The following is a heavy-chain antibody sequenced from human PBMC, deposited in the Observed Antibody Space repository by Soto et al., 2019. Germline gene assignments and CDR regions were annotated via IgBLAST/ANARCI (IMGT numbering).Heavy chain of an antibody. CDR3: ARDHIAGLDAFDI. J-gene: IGHJ3*02. CDR2: ISSSSSYI. CDR1: GFTFSSYS. D-gene: IGHD6-13*01. Sequence: PGGSLRLSCAASGFTFSSYSMNWVRQAPGKGLEWVSSISSSSSYIYYADSVKGRFTISRDNAKNSLYLQMNSLRAEDTAVYYCARDHIAGLDAFDIWGQGTMVTVSS. V-gene: IGHV3-21*01.